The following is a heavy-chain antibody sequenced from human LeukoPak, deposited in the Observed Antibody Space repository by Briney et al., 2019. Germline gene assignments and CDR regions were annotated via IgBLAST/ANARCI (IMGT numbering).Heavy chain of an antibody. D-gene: IGHD5-12*01. CDR3: VRIQGFSAYNRLDS. CDR2: INAGDGDT. V-gene: IGHV3-23*01. J-gene: IGHJ4*02. CDR1: GFTFSSYA. Sequence: PGGSLRLSCAASGFTFSSYAMSWVRQAPGKGLNWVSSINAGDGDTLSADSVKGRFTISRDNSKNTLYLQMNSLRAEDTALYYCVRIQGFSAYNRLDSWGQGTLVTVSS.